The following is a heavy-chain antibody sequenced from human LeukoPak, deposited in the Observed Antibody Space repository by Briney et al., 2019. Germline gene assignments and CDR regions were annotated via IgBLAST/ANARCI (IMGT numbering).Heavy chain of an antibody. CDR2: IWYDGSNK. D-gene: IGHD4-17*01. V-gene: IGHV3-30*02. J-gene: IGHJ4*02. CDR3: AKDRDGDYLFDY. CDR1: GFTFSSYG. Sequence: GGSLRLSCAASGFTFSSYGMHWVRQAPGKGLEWVAVIWYDGSNKYYADSVKGRFTISRDNSKNTLYPQMNSLRAEDTAVYYCAKDRDGDYLFDYWGQGTLVTVSS.